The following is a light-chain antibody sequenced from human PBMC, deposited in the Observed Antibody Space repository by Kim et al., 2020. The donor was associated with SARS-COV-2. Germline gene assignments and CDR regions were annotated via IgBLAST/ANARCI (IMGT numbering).Light chain of an antibody. J-gene: IGLJ3*02. Sequence: SSELTQDPAVSVALGQTVRITCQGDSLRSYYASWYQQKPGQAPVLVIYGKNNRPSGIPERFSGSSSGNTASLTITGAQAEDEADYYCNSRDSSGNHPCWV. CDR1: SLRSYY. CDR3: NSRDSSGNHPCWV. CDR2: GKN. V-gene: IGLV3-19*01.